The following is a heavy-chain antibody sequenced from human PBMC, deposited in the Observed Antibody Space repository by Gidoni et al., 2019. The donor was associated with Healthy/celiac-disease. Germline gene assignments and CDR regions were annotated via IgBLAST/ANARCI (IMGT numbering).Heavy chain of an antibody. CDR2: IYHSGST. CDR3: ARLEAVAGTFDY. CDR1: GYSISSGYY. J-gene: IGHJ4*02. D-gene: IGHD6-19*01. V-gene: IGHV4-38-2*02. Sequence: QVQLQESGPGLVKSSETLSLTCTVSGYSISSGYYWGWIRQPPGKGLEWIGSIYHSGSTYYNPSLKSRVTISVDTSKNQFSLKLSSVTAADTAVYYCARLEAVAGTFDYWGQGTLVTVSS.